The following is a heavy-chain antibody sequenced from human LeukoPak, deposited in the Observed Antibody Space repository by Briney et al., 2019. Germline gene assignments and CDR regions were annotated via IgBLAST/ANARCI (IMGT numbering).Heavy chain of an antibody. CDR3: AREGPGIAAS. D-gene: IGHD6-13*01. J-gene: IGHJ4*02. Sequence: GGSLRLSCAASGYTFTSYAMHWVRQAPGQRLEWMGWINAGNGNTKYSQKFQGRVTITRDTSASTAYMELSSLRSEDTAVYYCAREGPGIAASWGQGTLVTVSS. V-gene: IGHV1-3*01. CDR2: INAGNGNT. CDR1: GYTFTSYA.